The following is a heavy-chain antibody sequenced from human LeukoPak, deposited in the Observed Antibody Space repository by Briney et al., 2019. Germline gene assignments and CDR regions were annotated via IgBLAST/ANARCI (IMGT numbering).Heavy chain of an antibody. CDR3: APQSPPGYGGNPYY. J-gene: IGHJ4*02. D-gene: IGHD4-23*01. CDR1: GFTVSGNY. Sequence: GGSLRLSCAASGFTVSGNYISWLRQAPGKGLEWVSVVYSGVSTYYADSVKGRFTISRDNSKNTLYLQMNSLRAEDTAVYYCAPQSPPGYGGNPYYWGQGTLVTVSS. CDR2: VYSGVST. V-gene: IGHV3-53*01.